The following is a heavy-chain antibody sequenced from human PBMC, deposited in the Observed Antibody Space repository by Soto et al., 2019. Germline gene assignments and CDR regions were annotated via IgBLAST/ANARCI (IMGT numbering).Heavy chain of an antibody. CDR3: AQVMNSGWYLAY. J-gene: IGHJ4*02. CDR2: ISGSGGTT. V-gene: IGHV3-23*01. CDR1: GFTFSDYA. D-gene: IGHD6-19*01. Sequence: EVQLLESGGGLVHPGESLRLSCAASGFTFSDYAMSWVRQAPGKGLEWVSAISGSGGTTYYADSVKGRFTISRDNSKNTMYLQVNSLRAEDTAISYCAQVMNSGWYLAYWGQGTLVTVSS.